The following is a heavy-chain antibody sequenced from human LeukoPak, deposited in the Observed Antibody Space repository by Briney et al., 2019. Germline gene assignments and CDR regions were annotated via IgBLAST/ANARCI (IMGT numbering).Heavy chain of an antibody. D-gene: IGHD1-26*01. Sequence: QPGGSLRLSCAASGFTFSKFEMIWIRQAPGKGLEWVSYISDTGSTIYYTDSVKGRFTISRDNAKNSLYLQMNRLRAEDAAVYYCAGKVEATRGYYSEFWGQGTRVTVSP. J-gene: IGHJ4*02. V-gene: IGHV3-48*03. CDR1: GFTFSKFE. CDR3: AGKVEATRGYYSEF. CDR2: ISDTGSTI.